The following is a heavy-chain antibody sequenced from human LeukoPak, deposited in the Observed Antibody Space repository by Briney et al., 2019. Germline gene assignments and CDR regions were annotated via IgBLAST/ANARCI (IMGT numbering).Heavy chain of an antibody. V-gene: IGHV3-11*01. CDR1: GFTFSDYY. D-gene: IGHD2-15*01. CDR3: GREAVVGRSLGFDP. CDR2: ISSSGSTI. J-gene: IGHJ5*02. Sequence: GGSLRLSCAASGFTFSDYYMSWIRQAPGKGLEWVSYISSSGSTIYYADSVKGRFTISRDNAKNSLYLQMNSLRAEDTAVYYCGREAVVGRSLGFDPWGQGTLVTVSS.